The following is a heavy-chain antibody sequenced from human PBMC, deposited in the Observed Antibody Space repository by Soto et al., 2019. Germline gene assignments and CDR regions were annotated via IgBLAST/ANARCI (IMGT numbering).Heavy chain of an antibody. V-gene: IGHV1-69*01. J-gene: IGHJ6*02. CDR2: IIPIFGTA. CDR1: GGTFSSYA. Sequence: QVQLVQSGAEVKKPRSSVKVSCKASGGTFSSYAISWVRQAPGQGLEWMGGIIPIFGTANYAQKFQGRVTITADESTSTAYMELSSLRSEDTAVYYCASKGEQWLARRRRDYYGMDVWGQGTTVTVSS. D-gene: IGHD6-19*01. CDR3: ASKGEQWLARRRRDYYGMDV.